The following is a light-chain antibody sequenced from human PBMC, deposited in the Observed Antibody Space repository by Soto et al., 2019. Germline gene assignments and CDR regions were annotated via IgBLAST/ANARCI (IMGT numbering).Light chain of an antibody. CDR3: HHYGSSPLT. CDR1: QSVDIN. Sequence: EIVLTQSPGTLSVSPGDRVTLSCRASQSVDINLAWYQQRAGQAPRLLVFGASSRVLGIPDRFSGSGSGTDFTLTISRLEPEDFAVYYCHHYGSSPLTFGQGTRLEI. J-gene: IGKJ5*01. V-gene: IGKV3-20*01. CDR2: GAS.